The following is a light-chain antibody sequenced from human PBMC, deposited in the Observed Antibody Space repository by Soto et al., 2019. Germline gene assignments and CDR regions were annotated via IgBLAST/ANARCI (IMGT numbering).Light chain of an antibody. CDR2: EVY. V-gene: IGLV2-8*01. CDR1: SSDVGGYNY. Sequence: QSALTQPPSASGSPGQSVTISCTGTSSDVGGYNYVSWYQQHPGKAPKLIIYEVYKRPSGVPDRFSGSKSGNTASLTVSGLQAEDEADYYCSSYAGSNKIFGGGTKVTVL. J-gene: IGLJ2*01. CDR3: SSYAGSNKI.